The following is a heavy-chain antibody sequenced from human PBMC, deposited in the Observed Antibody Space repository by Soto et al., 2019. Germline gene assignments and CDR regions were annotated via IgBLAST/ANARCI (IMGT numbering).Heavy chain of an antibody. J-gene: IGHJ4*02. CDR3: ARVDDIAVAGTGGFDY. D-gene: IGHD6-19*01. CDR2: IKQDGSEK. V-gene: IGHV3-7*01. Sequence: GGSLRLSCAASGFTFSSYWMSWVRQAPGKGLEWVANIKQDGSEKYYVDSVKGRFTISRDNAKNSLYLQMNSLRAEDTAVYYCARVDDIAVAGTGGFDYWGQGTLVTVSS. CDR1: GFTFSSYW.